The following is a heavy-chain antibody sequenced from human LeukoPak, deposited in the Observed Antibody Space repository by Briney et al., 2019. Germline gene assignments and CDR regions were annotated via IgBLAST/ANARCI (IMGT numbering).Heavy chain of an antibody. CDR3: ARSMVRGVPDFDY. V-gene: IGHV1-69*13. Sequence: TVSVSCTVSGGTFSSYAISRMRQAPGPGLEWMGGIIPMFATANYAQKFQGRVTITADESTSTVYMELSILRSEDTAIYYCARSMVRGVPDFDYWGQGTLVTVSS. CDR2: IIPMFATA. J-gene: IGHJ4*02. CDR1: GGTFSSYA. D-gene: IGHD3-10*01.